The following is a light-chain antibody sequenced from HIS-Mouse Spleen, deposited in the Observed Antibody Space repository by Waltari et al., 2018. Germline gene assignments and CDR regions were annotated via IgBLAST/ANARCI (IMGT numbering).Light chain of an antibody. CDR2: AAS. CDR1: QGIGNY. CDR3: LQHNSYRWT. V-gene: IGKV1-17*03. J-gene: IGKJ1*01. Sequence: DIQMTQSPSAMSGFGGDRVTINCRASQGIGNYLSWFQQKPGKVPKRLIYAASSLQSGVPSRFTGSGSGTEFTLSISSLRPEDFATYYCLQHNSYRWTFGQGTKVEIK.